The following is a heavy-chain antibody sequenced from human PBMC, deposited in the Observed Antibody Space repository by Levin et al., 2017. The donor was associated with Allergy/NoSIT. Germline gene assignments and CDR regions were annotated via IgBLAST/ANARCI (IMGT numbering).Heavy chain of an antibody. CDR1: GFTFSTFA. J-gene: IGHJ4*02. CDR2: ISYSGDYT. CDR3: AKDDGTAYYSFDS. Sequence: HGESLKISCAASGFTFSTFAMNWVRQAPGQGLEWVSSISYSGDYTFYADSVRGRFTISRDNSEHTVYLQMNSLRAEDTALYYCAKDDGTAYYSFDSWGQGTLVTVS. V-gene: IGHV3-23*01. D-gene: IGHD1-26*01.